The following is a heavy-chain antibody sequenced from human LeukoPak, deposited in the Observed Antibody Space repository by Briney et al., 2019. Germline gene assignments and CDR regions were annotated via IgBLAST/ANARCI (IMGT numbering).Heavy chain of an antibody. D-gene: IGHD4/OR15-4a*01. CDR1: GFTFSSYW. CDR3: ARGGRARDY. Sequence: GGSLRLSCGASGFTFSSYWMSWVRQAPGKGLEWVANIKQDGSEKYYVDSVKGRFTISRDNAKNSLYLQMNSLRAEDTAVYYCARGGRARDYWGQGTLVTVSS. V-gene: IGHV3-7*01. J-gene: IGHJ4*02. CDR2: IKQDGSEK.